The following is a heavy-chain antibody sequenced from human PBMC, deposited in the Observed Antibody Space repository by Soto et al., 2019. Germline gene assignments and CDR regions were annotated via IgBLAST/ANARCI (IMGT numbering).Heavy chain of an antibody. CDR1: GGSISSFC. CDR2: IHSTENT. CDR3: ARALSSEAGIYFEY. Sequence: PSETLSLTCTVSGGSISSFCWSWIRQPAWEGMEWIGRIHSTENTNYNPSLKSRITMSIDKSKNQFSLKLSSLTAADTAGYYCARALSSEAGIYFEYGGQGTRVT. J-gene: IGHJ4*02. V-gene: IGHV4-4*07. D-gene: IGHD6-13*01.